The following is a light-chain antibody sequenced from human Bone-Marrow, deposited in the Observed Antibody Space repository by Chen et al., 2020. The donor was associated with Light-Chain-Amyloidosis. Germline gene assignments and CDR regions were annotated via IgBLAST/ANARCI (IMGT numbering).Light chain of an antibody. CDR2: GSS. Sequence: EIVLTQSPGTLSLSPGEGANLSCRASQTISSNYLTWYQQKFGQAPRLRIYGSSSRVTGIPDRFTGSGSGTDFTLPNNRLEPEDFAMYYCQQYGTSPLTFGGGTKVEIK. CDR1: QTISSNY. J-gene: IGKJ4*01. CDR3: QQYGTSPLT. V-gene: IGKV3-20*01.